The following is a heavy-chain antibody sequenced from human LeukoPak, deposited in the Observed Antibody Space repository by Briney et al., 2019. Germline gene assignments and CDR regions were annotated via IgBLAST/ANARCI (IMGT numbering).Heavy chain of an antibody. D-gene: IGHD3-10*02. Sequence: PGGSLRLSCAASGFTFSSYSMNWVRQAPGKGLEWVSYIEYSSSSIYYADSVKGRFTISRDNAKNSLYLQMNSLRAEDTAVYYCAELGITMIGGVWGKGTTVTISS. CDR2: IEYSSSSI. V-gene: IGHV3-48*01. CDR1: GFTFSSYS. CDR3: AELGITMIGGV. J-gene: IGHJ6*04.